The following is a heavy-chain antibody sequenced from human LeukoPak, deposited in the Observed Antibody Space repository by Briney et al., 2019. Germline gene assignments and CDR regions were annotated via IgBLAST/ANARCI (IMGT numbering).Heavy chain of an antibody. CDR1: GGSFSGYY. D-gene: IGHD2-15*01. V-gene: IGHV4-34*01. Sequence: PSETLSLTCAVYGGSFSGYYWSWIRQPPGKGLEWIGSIYYSGSTYYNPSLKSRVTISVNTSKNQFSLKLSSVTAADTAVYYCAGYCSGGSCHYYFDYWGQGTLVTVSS. CDR3: AGYCSGGSCHYYFDY. J-gene: IGHJ4*02. CDR2: IYYSGST.